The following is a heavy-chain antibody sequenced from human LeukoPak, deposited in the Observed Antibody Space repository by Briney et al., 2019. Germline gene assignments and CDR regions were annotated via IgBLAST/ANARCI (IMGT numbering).Heavy chain of an antibody. J-gene: IGHJ6*02. CDR1: GGSISSYY. CDR2: IYYSGST. Sequence: SETLSLTCTVSGGSISSYYWSWIRQPPGKGLEWIGYIYYSGSTNYNPSLKSRVTISVDTSKNQFSLKLSSVTAADTAVYYCARGGSYYYYGMDVWGQGTTVTVSS. V-gene: IGHV4-59*08. CDR3: ARGGSYYYYGMDV. D-gene: IGHD2-15*01.